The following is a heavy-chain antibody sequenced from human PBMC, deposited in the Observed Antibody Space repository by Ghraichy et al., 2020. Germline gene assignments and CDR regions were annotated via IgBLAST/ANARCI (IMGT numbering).Heavy chain of an antibody. J-gene: IGHJ3*02. CDR2: IYAGGTT. CDR3: ATRLAAASGFDI. D-gene: IGHD6-25*01. Sequence: GDSLNISCAASGFTVIKNYMIWVRQAPGKGLEWVSLIYAGGTTDYRPSVKGRFAISRDNSKNTLDLQMNSLRVEDTGVYFCATRLAAASGFDIWGLGTMVTVSS. V-gene: IGHV3-66*01. CDR1: GFTVIKNY.